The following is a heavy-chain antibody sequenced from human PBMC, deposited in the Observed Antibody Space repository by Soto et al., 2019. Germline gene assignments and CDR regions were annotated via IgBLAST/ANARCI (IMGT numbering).Heavy chain of an antibody. CDR1: GGTFSSYT. V-gene: IGHV1-69*02. CDR2: IIPILGIA. Sequence: ASVKVSCKASGGTFSSYTISWVRQAPGQGLEWMGRIIPILGIANYAQKFQGRVTITADKSTSTAYMELSSLRSEDTAVYYCARAVAGTLPLDYWGQGTLVTVSS. D-gene: IGHD6-19*01. J-gene: IGHJ4*02. CDR3: ARAVAGTLPLDY.